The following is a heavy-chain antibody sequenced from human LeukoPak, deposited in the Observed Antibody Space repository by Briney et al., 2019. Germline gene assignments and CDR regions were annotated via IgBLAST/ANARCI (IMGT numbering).Heavy chain of an antibody. CDR2: ISAYTGNT. CDR1: VYTFTNYG. Sequence: GASVTVSLKASVYTFTNYGISWVRQAPGQGLEWVGWISAYTGNTNYAQKLQGRVTMTTDTSTSIAYMELRSLRSDDTAVYYCARDGVPAAMHYYYGMDVWGQGTTVTVSS. D-gene: IGHD2-2*01. CDR3: ARDGVPAAMHYYYGMDV. J-gene: IGHJ6*02. V-gene: IGHV1-18*01.